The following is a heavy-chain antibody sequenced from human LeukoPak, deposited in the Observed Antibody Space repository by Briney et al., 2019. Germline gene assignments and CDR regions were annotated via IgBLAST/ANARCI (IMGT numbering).Heavy chain of an antibody. D-gene: IGHD4-17*01. CDR1: GYTFTSYY. J-gene: IGHJ4*02. CDR3: ARDFGEEGSDY. CDR2: INPSGGST. Sequence: ASVKVSCKASGYTFTSYYMHRVRQAPGQGLEWMGIINPSGGSTSYAQKFQGRVTMTRDTSTSTVYMELSSLRSEDTAVYYCARDFGEEGSDYWGQGTLVTVSS. V-gene: IGHV1-46*01.